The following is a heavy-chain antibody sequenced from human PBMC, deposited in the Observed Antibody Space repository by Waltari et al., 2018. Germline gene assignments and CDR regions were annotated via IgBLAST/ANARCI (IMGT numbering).Heavy chain of an antibody. CDR1: GFTFSSYA. CDR3: ARDPIAAAGPYYFDY. Sequence: QVQLVESGGGVVQPGRSLRLSCAASGFTFSSYAMHWVRQAPGKGLEWGAVISYDGSNKYYADSVKGRFTISRDNSKNTLYLQMNSLRAEDTAVYYCARDPIAAAGPYYFDYWGQGTLVTVSS. D-gene: IGHD6-13*01. J-gene: IGHJ4*02. V-gene: IGHV3-30-3*01. CDR2: ISYDGSNK.